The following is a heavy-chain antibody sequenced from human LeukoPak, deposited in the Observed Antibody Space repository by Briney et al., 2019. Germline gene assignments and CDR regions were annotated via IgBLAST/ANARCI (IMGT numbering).Heavy chain of an antibody. CDR3: AKSEYYGSGSYYIY. CDR1: GFTFSSYA. CDR2: ISGSGGST. Sequence: GGSLRLSCAASGFTFSSYAMSWVRQAPGKGLEWVSAISGSGGSTYYADSVKGRFTISRDNSKNTLYLQMSSLRAEDTAVYYCAKSEYYGSGSYYIYWGQGTLVTVSS. D-gene: IGHD3-10*01. J-gene: IGHJ4*02. V-gene: IGHV3-23*01.